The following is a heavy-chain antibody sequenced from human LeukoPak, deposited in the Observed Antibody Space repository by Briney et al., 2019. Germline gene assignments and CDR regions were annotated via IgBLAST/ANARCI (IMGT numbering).Heavy chain of an antibody. Sequence: ASVKVSCKASGYTFTSYGISWVRQAPGHGLECMGWISAYNGNTNYAQKLQGRVTMTTDTSTSTAYMELRSLRSDDTAVYYCARDLGIAAPYYFDYWGQGTLVTVSS. J-gene: IGHJ4*02. CDR1: GYTFTSYG. CDR2: ISAYNGNT. CDR3: ARDLGIAAPYYFDY. D-gene: IGHD6-13*01. V-gene: IGHV1-18*01.